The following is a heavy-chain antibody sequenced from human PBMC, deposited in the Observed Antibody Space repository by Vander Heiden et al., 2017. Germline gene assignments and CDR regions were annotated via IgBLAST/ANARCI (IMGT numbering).Heavy chain of an antibody. D-gene: IGHD1-26*01. CDR1: GFTFSSYG. CDR2: IWYDGSNK. Sequence: QVQLVESGGGVVQPGRSLRLSCAASGFTFSSYGMHWVRQAPGKGLEWVAVIWYDGSNKYYADSVKGRFTTSRDNSKNTLYLQMNSLRAEDTAVYYCARDANSGSYLGRGYYFDYWGQGTLVTVSS. V-gene: IGHV3-33*01. J-gene: IGHJ4*02. CDR3: ARDANSGSYLGRGYYFDY.